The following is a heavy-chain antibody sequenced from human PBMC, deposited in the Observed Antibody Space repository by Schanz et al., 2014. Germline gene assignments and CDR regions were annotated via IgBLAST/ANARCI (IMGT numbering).Heavy chain of an antibody. CDR2: MNPNSGNP. CDR1: GYTFTSYD. Sequence: QGQLVQSGPEVKKPGASVKVSCTASGYTFTSYDINWVRQAPRQGLEWLGWMNPNSGNPGFAQKFRGRVTMTRNTSMSTAYIELHILTSEDTAVYYCARGRTFDYWGQGTLVTVSS. V-gene: IGHV1-8*01. J-gene: IGHJ4*02. CDR3: ARGRTFDY.